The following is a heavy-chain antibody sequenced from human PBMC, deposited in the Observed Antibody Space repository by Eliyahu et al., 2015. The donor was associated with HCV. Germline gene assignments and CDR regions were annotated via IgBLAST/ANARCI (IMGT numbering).Heavy chain of an antibody. V-gene: IGHV4-34*01. CDR3: ARGRLGWSSSSNRGGHYFDY. D-gene: IGHD6-6*01. Sequence: IGEINHSGSTNYNPSLKSRVTISVDTSKNQFSLKLSSVTAADTAVYYCARGRLGWSSSSNRGGHYFDYWGQGTLVTVSS. CDR2: INHSGST. J-gene: IGHJ4*02.